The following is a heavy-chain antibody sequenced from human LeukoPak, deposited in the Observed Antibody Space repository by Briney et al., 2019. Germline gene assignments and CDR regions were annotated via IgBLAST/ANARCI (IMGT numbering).Heavy chain of an antibody. CDR2: IYYSGST. Sequence: SETLSLTCTVSGGSISSYYWSWIRQPPGKGLEWIGYIYYSGSTNYNPSLKSRVTISVDTSKNQFSLKLSSVTAADTAVYYCARRYLRGYYYGMDVWGQGTTVTVSS. D-gene: IGHD1-1*01. V-gene: IGHV4-59*01. CDR1: GGSISSYY. CDR3: ARRYLRGYYYGMDV. J-gene: IGHJ6*02.